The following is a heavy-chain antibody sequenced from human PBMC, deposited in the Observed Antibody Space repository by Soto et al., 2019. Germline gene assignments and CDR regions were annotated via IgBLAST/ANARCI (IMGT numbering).Heavy chain of an antibody. CDR3: ARGQLPAATTYFDF. D-gene: IGHD2-15*01. CDR1: GFTFSSYA. V-gene: IGHV3-33*01. Sequence: QVHLVESGGGVVQPGGSLRLSCAASGFTFSSYAIHWVRQAPGKGLEWVAIIWFDGSNKYYADSVKGRFPISRDNSKNTLFLQMDSLRAEDTAVYYCARGQLPAATTYFDFWGQGTLVIVSS. CDR2: IWFDGSNK. J-gene: IGHJ4*02.